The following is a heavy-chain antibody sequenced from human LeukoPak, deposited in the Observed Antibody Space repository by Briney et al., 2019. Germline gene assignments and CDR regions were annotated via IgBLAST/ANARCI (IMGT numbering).Heavy chain of an antibody. CDR1: GFTFGSYT. CDR3: VGDSTLVIFDY. D-gene: IGHD6-13*01. J-gene: IGHJ4*02. Sequence: GGSLRLSCAASGFTFGSYTMNWVGKAPGKGLEWISSISSSSTVIYYADSVKGRFTISRDNTKNSLYLQMSSLRVEDTAVYYCVGDSTLVIFDYWGQGTLVTVSS. CDR2: ISSSSTVI. V-gene: IGHV3-48*01.